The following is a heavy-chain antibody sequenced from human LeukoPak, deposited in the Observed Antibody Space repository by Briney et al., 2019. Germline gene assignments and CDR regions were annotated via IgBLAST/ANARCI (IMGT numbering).Heavy chain of an antibody. J-gene: IGHJ3*02. Sequence: PGGSLRLSCAASGFTFSSYAMSWVRQAPGKGLEWVSAISGSGGSTYYADSVKGRFTISRDNSKNSLYLQMNSLRAEDTAVYYCARGARYYYDSSGYPTDPWDIWGQGTMVTVSS. CDR3: ARGARYYYDSSGYPTDPWDI. D-gene: IGHD3-22*01. V-gene: IGHV3-23*01. CDR2: ISGSGGST. CDR1: GFTFSSYA.